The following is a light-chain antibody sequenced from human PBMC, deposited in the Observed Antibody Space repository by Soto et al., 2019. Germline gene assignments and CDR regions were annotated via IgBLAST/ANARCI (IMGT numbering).Light chain of an antibody. CDR3: GTWNTSLSAGV. J-gene: IGLJ2*01. V-gene: IGLV1-51*01. Sequence: QSVLTQPPSVSAAPGQKVTTSCSGSSSNIGNNYVSWYQQLPGTAPKLLIYDNNKRPSGIPDRFSGSKSDTSATLGITGLQTGDEADYYCGTWNTSLSAGVFGGGTQLTVL. CDR1: SSNIGNNY. CDR2: DNN.